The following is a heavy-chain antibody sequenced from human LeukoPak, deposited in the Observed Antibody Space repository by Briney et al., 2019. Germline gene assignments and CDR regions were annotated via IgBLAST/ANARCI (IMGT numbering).Heavy chain of an antibody. V-gene: IGHV4-59*01. CDR3: AGDLDGYKDY. CDR1: GGSISSYY. D-gene: IGHD5-24*01. CDR2: IYYSGST. J-gene: IGHJ4*02. Sequence: SETLSLPCTVSGGSISSYYWRWTRPPPGKGLEWIGYIYYSGSTNYNPSLKSRVTISVDTSKNQFSLKLSSVTAADTAVYYCAGDLDGYKDYGGQGTLATVSS.